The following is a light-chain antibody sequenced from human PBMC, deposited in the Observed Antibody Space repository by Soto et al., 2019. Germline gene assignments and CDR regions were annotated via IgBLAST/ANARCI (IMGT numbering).Light chain of an antibody. CDR2: DVS. Sequence: QSALTPPAPVSGSPGQSITISCTGTSSDVGGYNYVSWYQQHPGKAPKLMIYDVSNRPSGVSNRFSGSKSGNTASLTISGLQAEDEADYYCSSYTSSSTLYVFGTGTKVTXL. V-gene: IGLV2-14*01. J-gene: IGLJ1*01. CDR1: SSDVGGYNY. CDR3: SSYTSSSTLYV.